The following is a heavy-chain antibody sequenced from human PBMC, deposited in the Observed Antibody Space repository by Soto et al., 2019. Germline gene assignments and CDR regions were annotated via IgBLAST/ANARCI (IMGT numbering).Heavy chain of an antibody. J-gene: IGHJ6*02. V-gene: IGHV1-69*13. Sequence: SVKVSCKASGGTFSSYAISWVRQAPGQGLEWMGGIIPIFGTANYAQKFQGRVTITADESTSTAYMELSSLRSEDTAVYYCARSRCSSTSCYHYYYYGMDVWGQGXTVTVYS. CDR1: GGTFSSYA. CDR3: ARSRCSSTSCYHYYYYGMDV. D-gene: IGHD2-2*01. CDR2: IIPIFGTA.